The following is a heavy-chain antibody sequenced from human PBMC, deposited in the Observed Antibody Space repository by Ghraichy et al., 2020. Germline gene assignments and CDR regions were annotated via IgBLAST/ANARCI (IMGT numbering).Heavy chain of an antibody. CDR1: GFTFSSHV. Sequence: ETLSLTCAASGFTFSSHVMSWVRQAPGKGLEWVSGISSSGAGTYYADSVKGRFIISRDNSKSTLFLQMNSLRAEDTAVYYCAKLLERYYERGGYPPSYWGQGALVTVSS. J-gene: IGHJ4*02. D-gene: IGHD3-22*01. V-gene: IGHV3-23*01. CDR3: AKLLERYYERGGYPPSY. CDR2: ISSSGAGT.